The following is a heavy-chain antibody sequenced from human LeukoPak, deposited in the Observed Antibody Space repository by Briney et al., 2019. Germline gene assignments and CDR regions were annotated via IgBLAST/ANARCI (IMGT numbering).Heavy chain of an antibody. D-gene: IGHD2-15*01. V-gene: IGHV3-30*02. CDR1: GFTFSSYG. J-gene: IGHJ4*02. CDR3: ARDSGPRYCSGGSCYSEVIAISTFDY. Sequence: GGSLRLSCAASGFTFSSYGMHWVRQAPGKGLEWVAFIRYDGSNKYYADSVKGRFTTSRDNSKNTLYLQMNSLRAEDTAVYYCARDSGPRYCSGGSCYSEVIAISTFDYWGQGTLVTVSS. CDR2: IRYDGSNK.